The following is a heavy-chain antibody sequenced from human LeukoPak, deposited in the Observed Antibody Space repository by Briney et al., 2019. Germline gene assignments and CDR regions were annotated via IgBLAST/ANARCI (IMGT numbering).Heavy chain of an antibody. CDR3: ARGPSSGWYHL. J-gene: IGHJ5*02. CDR2: ISSSSSYI. V-gene: IGHV3-21*01. CDR1: GFTFSSYS. D-gene: IGHD6-19*01. Sequence: GGSLRLSCAASGFTFSSYSMNWVRQAPGKGLEWVSSISSSSSYIYYADSVKGRFTISRDNAKNSLYLQMNSLRAADTAVYYCARGPSSGWYHLWGQGTLVTVSS.